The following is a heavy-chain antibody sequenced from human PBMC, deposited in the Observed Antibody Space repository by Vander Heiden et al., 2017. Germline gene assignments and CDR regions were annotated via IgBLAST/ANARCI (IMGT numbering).Heavy chain of an antibody. CDR1: GYPFSTYA. CDR3: AKEWAGDPLW. D-gene: IGHD6-19*01. J-gene: IGHJ4*02. V-gene: IGHV3-23*01. CDR2: ISGSGGTT. Sequence: EVQLLESRGRLAQRGGSVGLACAAAGYPFSTYAMTWVSQAPGKGLQWVSSISGSGGTTYYADSVKGRCTISRDNSKNTLYVQMSSLRAEDTAMYYCAKEWAGDPLWWGQGTLVTVSS.